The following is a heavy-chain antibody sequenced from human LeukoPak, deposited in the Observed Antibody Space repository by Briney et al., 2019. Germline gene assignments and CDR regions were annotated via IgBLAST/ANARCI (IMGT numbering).Heavy chain of an antibody. V-gene: IGHV3-74*01. CDR3: VRDQGRYFFDY. CDR1: GFTFVPFW. J-gene: IGHJ4*02. D-gene: IGHD1-14*01. CDR2: INSDGRTT. Sequence: PGGPLRLSCAASGFTFVPFWMHWVRQAPGKGLVWVSRINSDGRTTNYADSVKGRFTISRDNAKNMVYLQMNSLRVEDTAVYYCVRDQGRYFFDYWGQGTLVTVSS.